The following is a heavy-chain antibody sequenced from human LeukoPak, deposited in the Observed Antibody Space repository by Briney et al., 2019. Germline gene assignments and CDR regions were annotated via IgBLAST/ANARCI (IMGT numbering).Heavy chain of an antibody. CDR2: IRSKTDGGTA. J-gene: IGHJ4*02. Sequence: PGGSLRLSCVASGFTFSNAWMIWLRQAPGKGLEWVGRIRSKTDGGTADYAAPVTGRFTISRDDAKNTLYLQMNSLKTEDTAVYYCISGIGTCDFWGQGTLVTVSS. D-gene: IGHD6-13*01. V-gene: IGHV3-15*01. CDR1: GFTFSNAW. CDR3: ISGIGTCDF.